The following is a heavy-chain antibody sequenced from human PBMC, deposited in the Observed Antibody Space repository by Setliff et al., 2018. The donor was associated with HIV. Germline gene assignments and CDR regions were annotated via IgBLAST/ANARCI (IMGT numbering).Heavy chain of an antibody. J-gene: IGHJ5*02. CDR1: GASSSDYY. Sequence: SETLSLTCAVYGASSSDYYWSWIRQPPGKGLEWIGEIFHSGSTTSNPSLKSRVTISVDMSKNQFSLNLSSVTAADTAVYYCARLLRSGYSTTWYEGGAAWWFDPWGQGTLVTVSS. D-gene: IGHD6-13*01. CDR2: IFHSGST. V-gene: IGHV4-34*12. CDR3: ARLLRSGYSTTWYEGGAAWWFDP.